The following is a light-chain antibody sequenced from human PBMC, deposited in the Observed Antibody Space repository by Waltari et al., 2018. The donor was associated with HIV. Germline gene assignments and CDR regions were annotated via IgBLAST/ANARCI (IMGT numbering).Light chain of an antibody. CDR1: SSNIGAGYD. J-gene: IGLJ1*01. V-gene: IGLV1-40*01. CDR2: GNT. CDR3: QSYDSGLSAYV. Sequence: QSVLTQPPSVSGAPGQRVTISCTGSSSNIGAGYDVHWFQQLPGTAPKLLIYGNTNRPSGVPERFSGSRSGTSASLAITGLQAEDEADYYCQSYDSGLSAYVFGTGTKVTVL.